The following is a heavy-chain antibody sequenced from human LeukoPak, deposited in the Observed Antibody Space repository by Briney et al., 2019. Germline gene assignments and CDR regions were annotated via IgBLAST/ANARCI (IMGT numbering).Heavy chain of an antibody. Sequence: ASVKVSCKASGYTFTSYGISWVRQAPGQGLEWMGWISAYNGNTNYAQKLQGRVTMITDTSTSTAYMELRSLRSDDTAVYYCARHDSSGDRDDAFDIWGQGTMVTVSS. CDR3: ARHDSSGDRDDAFDI. V-gene: IGHV1-18*01. J-gene: IGHJ3*02. D-gene: IGHD3-22*01. CDR1: GYTFTSYG. CDR2: ISAYNGNT.